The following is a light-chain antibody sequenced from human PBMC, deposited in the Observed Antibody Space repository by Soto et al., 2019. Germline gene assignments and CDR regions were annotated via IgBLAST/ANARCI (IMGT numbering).Light chain of an antibody. CDR3: QQLRMYPST. Sequence: DIQVTQSLSSLSASVGHRLTITCRASQTISGYLNWYQQKNGKAPELLIYAASTLYGGVPSRFSGSGYGTDFDLTITSLQAEDFATYYCQQLRMYPSTFGGGTKVDIK. CDR1: QTISGY. V-gene: IGKV1-39*01. J-gene: IGKJ4*01. CDR2: AAS.